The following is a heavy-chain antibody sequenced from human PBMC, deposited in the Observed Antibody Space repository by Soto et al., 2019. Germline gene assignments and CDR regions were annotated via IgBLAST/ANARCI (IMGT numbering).Heavy chain of an antibody. V-gene: IGHV1-3*01. D-gene: IGHD6-19*01. CDR3: ARDVFSSAWPYFMDV. CDR1: GYTFTSYA. J-gene: IGHJ6*03. Sequence: ASVKVSCKTSGYTFTSYAINWVRQAPGQRLEWMGWINADNGNTKYSQKFQGRVTITRDTSASTAYTELSSLRSEDTAIYYCARDVFSSAWPYFMDVWXKGTSVTVSS. CDR2: INADNGNT.